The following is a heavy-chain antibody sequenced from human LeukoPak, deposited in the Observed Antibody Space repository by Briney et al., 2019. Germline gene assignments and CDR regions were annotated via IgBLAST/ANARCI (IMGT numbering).Heavy chain of an antibody. CDR1: GFTFSSYG. J-gene: IGHJ4*02. D-gene: IGHD2-21*02. CDR2: IRYDGTNK. V-gene: IGHV3-30*02. Sequence: GGSLRLSCAASGFTFSSYGMHWVRQAPGKGLEWVAFIRYDGTNKYFADSVKGRFTISRDNSKNTLYLQMNSLRAEDTAVYHCAKTTYCGGDCYSWYFDYWGQGTLVTVSS. CDR3: AKTTYCGGDCYSWYFDY.